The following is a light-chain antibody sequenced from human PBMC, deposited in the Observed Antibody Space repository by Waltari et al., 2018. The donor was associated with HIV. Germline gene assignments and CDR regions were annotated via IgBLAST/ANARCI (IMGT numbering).Light chain of an antibody. Sequence: QSALTQPPYASGSPGQSVTLSCTGTNSDIGTYDYVSWYQQHPGKAPKLVLSEVNKRPSGVSVRFSGSRSGNTAFLTVSGLQAEDEADYYCSSFANRDGFYVLFGGGTRLTVL. V-gene: IGLV2-8*01. J-gene: IGLJ2*01. CDR1: NSDIGTYDY. CDR2: EVN. CDR3: SSFANRDGFYVL.